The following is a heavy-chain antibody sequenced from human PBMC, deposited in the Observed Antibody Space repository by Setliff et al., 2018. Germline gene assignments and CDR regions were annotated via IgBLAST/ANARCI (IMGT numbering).Heavy chain of an antibody. CDR2: ISYDGSKY. Sequence: GGSLRLSCAASGFIVNNNEMSWVRQAPGKGLEWVAVISYDGSKYHYSDSVKSRFTISRDRSRNTAELQMDSPRDEDTAVYYCGRDLNNLGFIDFWGHGTPVTVSS. D-gene: IGHD7-27*01. CDR1: GFIVNNNE. V-gene: IGHV3-30-3*01. J-gene: IGHJ4*01. CDR3: GRDLNNLGFIDF.